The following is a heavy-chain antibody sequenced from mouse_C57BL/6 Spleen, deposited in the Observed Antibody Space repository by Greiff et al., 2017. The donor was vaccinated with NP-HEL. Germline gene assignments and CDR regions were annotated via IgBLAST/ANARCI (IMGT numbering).Heavy chain of an antibody. CDR2: ISSGGSYT. V-gene: IGHV5-6*02. J-gene: IGHJ1*03. CDR3: ARQSGTDWYFDV. CDR1: GFTFSSYG. D-gene: IGHD4-1*01. Sequence: DVKLQESGGDLVKPGGSLKLSCAASGFTFSSYGMSWVRQTPDKRLEWVATISSGGSYTYYPDSVKGRFTISRDNAKNTLYLQMSSLKSEDTAMYYCARQSGTDWYFDVWGTGTTVTVSS.